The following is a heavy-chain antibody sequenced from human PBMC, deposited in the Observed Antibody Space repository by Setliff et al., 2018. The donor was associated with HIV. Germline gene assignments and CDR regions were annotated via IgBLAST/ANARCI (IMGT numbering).Heavy chain of an antibody. CDR1: GYTFTGYY. V-gene: IGHV1-2*02. J-gene: IGHJ3*02. D-gene: IGHD2-21*02. CDR3: ARVRYCGGGCYPDAFDI. Sequence: ASVKVSCKASGYTFTGYYTHWVRQAPGQGLEWMGWINPNSGGTNYAQKFQGRVTMTRDTSISTVYMELSRLRSDDTAVYYCARVRYCGGGCYPDAFDIWGQGTMVTVSS. CDR2: INPNSGGT.